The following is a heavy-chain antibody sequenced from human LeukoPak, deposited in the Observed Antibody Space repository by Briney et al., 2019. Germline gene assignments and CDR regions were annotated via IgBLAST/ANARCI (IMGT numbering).Heavy chain of an antibody. CDR2: MKQGGTP. J-gene: IGHJ4*02. V-gene: IGHV4-34*01. CDR3: ASRPFLYGFRTYFDN. D-gene: IGHD3-10*01. CDR1: GGSFSAFH. Sequence: PSETLSLTCAVYGGSFSAFHWNWIRQSPAKGLEWLGEMKQGGTPRYNPSLQSRVTISGDKSKNQFSLNVGSVTAADTAVYYCASRPFLYGFRTYFDNWAQGTLVTVCS.